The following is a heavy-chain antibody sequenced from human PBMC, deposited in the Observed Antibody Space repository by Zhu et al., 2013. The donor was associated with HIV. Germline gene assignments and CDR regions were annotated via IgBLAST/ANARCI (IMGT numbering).Heavy chain of an antibody. J-gene: IGHJ3*01. CDR3: ARGRIAEAGGLLDL. V-gene: IGHV1-18*01. CDR1: DYTFTSYG. CDR2: INTHNGDT. Sequence: QVQLVQSGGEVKKPGASVKVSCKASDYTFTSYGINWVRQAPGQKLEWMAWINTHNGDTNYAQKVQGRVTMTTDTYTDTAYMELRSLRSDDTGVYYCARGRIAEAGGLLDLWGQGTSGHRSLQ. D-gene: IGHD6-13*01.